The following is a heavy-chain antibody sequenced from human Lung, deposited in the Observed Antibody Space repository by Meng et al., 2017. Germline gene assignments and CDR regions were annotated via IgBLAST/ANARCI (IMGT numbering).Heavy chain of an antibody. Sequence: EVQLVESGGGLVQPGGSLRLSCGASGFNFGDYIMHWVRQSPGKGLEWISRIVSDGGITTYADSVKGRFTVSRDNAKNTLYLQMNSLGADDTAVNYCARDLAWVLFDYWGQGALVTVSS. CDR1: GFNFGDYI. J-gene: IGHJ4*02. CDR2: IVSDGGIT. D-gene: IGHD3-3*01. V-gene: IGHV3-74*01. CDR3: ARDLAWVLFDY.